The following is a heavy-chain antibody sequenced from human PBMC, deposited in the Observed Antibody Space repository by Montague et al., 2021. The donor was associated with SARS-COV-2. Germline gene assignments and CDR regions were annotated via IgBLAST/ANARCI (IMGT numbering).Heavy chain of an antibody. CDR3: AKLPSRDGYNLRDY. V-gene: IGHV3-9*01. CDR1: GFPFDDYA. Sequence: SRKISCAASGFPFDDYAMHWVRQAPGKGLEWVSGISWNSGSIGYADSVKGRFTISRDNAKNPLYLQMNSLRAEDTALYYCAKLPSRDGYNLRDYWGQGTLVTVSS. CDR2: ISWNSGSI. J-gene: IGHJ4*02. D-gene: IGHD5-24*01.